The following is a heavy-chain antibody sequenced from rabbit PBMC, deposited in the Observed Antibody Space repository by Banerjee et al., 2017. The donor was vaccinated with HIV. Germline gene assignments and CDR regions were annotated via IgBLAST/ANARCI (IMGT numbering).Heavy chain of an antibody. CDR1: GIDFSTYG. D-gene: IGHD4-1*01. Sequence: ESGGGLVTLGGSLKLSCKASGIDFSTYGISWVRQAPGKGLEWIAYIYPNYGRTDYASWVNGRFTISLDNAQNTVFLQMTSLTAADTATYFCARDPLLVVAGVAAYYGMDLWGQGTLVTVS. CDR2: IYPNYGRT. CDR3: ARDPLLVVAGVAAYYGMDL. V-gene: IGHV1S7*01. J-gene: IGHJ6*01.